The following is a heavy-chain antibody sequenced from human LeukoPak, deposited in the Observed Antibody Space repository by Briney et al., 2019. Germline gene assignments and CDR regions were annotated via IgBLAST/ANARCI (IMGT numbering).Heavy chain of an antibody. CDR1: GFTVSSNY. D-gene: IGHD1-26*01. J-gene: IGHJ4*02. CDR2: ISGSGGST. Sequence: PGGSLRLSCAASGFTVSSNYMNWVRQAPGKGLEWVSAISGSGGSTYYADSVKGRFTISRDNSKNTLYLQMNSLRAEDTAVYYCAKYAIVGATLERIDYWGQGTLVTVSS. V-gene: IGHV3-23*01. CDR3: AKYAIVGATLERIDY.